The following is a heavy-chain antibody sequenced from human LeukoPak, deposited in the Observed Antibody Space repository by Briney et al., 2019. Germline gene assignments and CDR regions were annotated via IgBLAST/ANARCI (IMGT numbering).Heavy chain of an antibody. J-gene: IGHJ4*02. CDR1: GGTFSSYA. D-gene: IGHD3-10*01. CDR2: IIPIFGTA. V-gene: IGHV1-69*13. Sequence: SVKVSCRASGGTFSSYAISWVRQAPGQGLEWMGGIIPIFGTANYAQKFQGRVTITADESTSTAYMELSSLRSEDTAVYYCARARGVFTVRGYYFDYWGQGTLVTVSS. CDR3: ARARGVFTVRGYYFDY.